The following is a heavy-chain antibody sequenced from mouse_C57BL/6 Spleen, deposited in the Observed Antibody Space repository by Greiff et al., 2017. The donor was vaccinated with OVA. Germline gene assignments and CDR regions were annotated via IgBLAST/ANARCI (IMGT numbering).Heavy chain of an antibody. Sequence: VPLHPSVAELVRPGASVTLSCPASGFTIPNSSMPWVKPRPEPGLEWIGRIDPANGNTKYAPKFQGKATITADTSSNTAYLQLSSLTSEDTAIYYCARDGNYWGQGTTLTVSS. CDR1: GFTIPNSS. J-gene: IGHJ2*01. D-gene: IGHD2-1*01. V-gene: IGHV14-3*01. CDR2: IDPANGNT. CDR3: ARDGNY.